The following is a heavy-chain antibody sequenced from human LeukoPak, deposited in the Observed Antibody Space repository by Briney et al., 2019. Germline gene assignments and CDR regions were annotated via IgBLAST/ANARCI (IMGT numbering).Heavy chain of an antibody. V-gene: IGHV3-30-3*01. Sequence: GGSLRLSCAASGFTFSSYALHWVRQAPGKGLEWVAVISYDGSNKYYADSVKGRFTISRDNSKNTLYLQMNSLRAEDTAVYYCASFDGDYYDYWGQGTLVTVSS. CDR2: ISYDGSNK. CDR1: GFTFSSYA. J-gene: IGHJ4*02. CDR3: ASFDGDYYDY. D-gene: IGHD3-9*01.